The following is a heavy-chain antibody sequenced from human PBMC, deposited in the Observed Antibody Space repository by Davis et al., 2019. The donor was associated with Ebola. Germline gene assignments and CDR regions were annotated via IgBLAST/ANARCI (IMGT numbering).Heavy chain of an antibody. D-gene: IGHD5-12*01. Sequence: PSETLSLTCTVSGGSISSYYWSWIRQPPGKGLEWIGYIYYSGSTNYNPSLKSRVTISVDTSKNQFSLKLSSVTAADTAVYYCAIAGGYDEPMDVWGQGTTVTVSS. CDR2: IYYSGST. CDR3: AIAGGYDEPMDV. V-gene: IGHV4-59*01. CDR1: GGSISSYY. J-gene: IGHJ6*02.